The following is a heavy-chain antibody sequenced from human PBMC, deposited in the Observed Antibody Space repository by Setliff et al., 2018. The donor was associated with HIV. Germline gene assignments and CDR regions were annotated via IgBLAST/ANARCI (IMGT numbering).Heavy chain of an antibody. CDR2: IHTSGRT. Sequence: SETLSLTCAVSSESIVSYYWNWIRQPPGRGLEWIGYIHTSGRTKYNPSLKSRLTILVDTSKKQFSLRLTSVTAADTAVYYCARGPSINTIRARGYYMDVWAKGTTVTVSS. D-gene: IGHD3-10*01. CDR1: SESIVSYY. J-gene: IGHJ6*03. V-gene: IGHV4-4*08. CDR3: ARGPSINTIRARGYYMDV.